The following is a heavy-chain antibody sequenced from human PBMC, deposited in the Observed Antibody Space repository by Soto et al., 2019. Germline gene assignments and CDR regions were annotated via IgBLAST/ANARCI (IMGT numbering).Heavy chain of an antibody. D-gene: IGHD3-10*01. J-gene: IGHJ2*01. CDR2: IYPGDSDT. Sequence: GESLKISCQGSGYSFTSYWIGWVRQMPGKGLEWMWIIYPGDSDTRYSPSFQGQVTLSADTAISTAYLHWSSLKASDTAMYYCARPIGAFGELPRGYFDLWGRGTLVTV. V-gene: IGHV5-51*01. CDR1: GYSFTSYW. CDR3: ARPIGAFGELPRGYFDL.